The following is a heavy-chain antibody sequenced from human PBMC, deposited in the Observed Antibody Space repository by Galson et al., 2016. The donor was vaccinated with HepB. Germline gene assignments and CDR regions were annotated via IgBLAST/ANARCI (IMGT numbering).Heavy chain of an antibody. D-gene: IGHD5-18*01. J-gene: IGHJ4*02. V-gene: IGHV3-48*03. Sequence: SLRLSCAASGFTFSRYEMNWVRQAPGKGLEWVSYISSSGTTIYYADSVKGRFTISRDNSKTTLYLQMNSLRVEDTAVYYCAKISVQYSYHYWGFDYWGQGTLVTASS. CDR3: AKISVQYSYHYWGFDY. CDR2: ISSSGTTI. CDR1: GFTFSRYE.